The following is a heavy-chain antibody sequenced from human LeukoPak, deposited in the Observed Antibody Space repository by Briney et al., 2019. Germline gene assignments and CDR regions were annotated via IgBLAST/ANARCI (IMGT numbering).Heavy chain of an antibody. J-gene: IGHJ6*02. CDR3: VKGAGYSSSWPPYYYYGTDV. Sequence: GGSLRLSCSASGFTFSSYAMHWVRQAPGKGLEYVSAISSNGGSTYYADSVKGRFTISRDNSKNTLYLQMSSLRAEDTAVYYCVKGAGYSSSWPPYYYYGTDVWGQGTTVTVSS. CDR1: GFTFSSYA. D-gene: IGHD6-13*01. CDR2: ISSNGGST. V-gene: IGHV3-64D*09.